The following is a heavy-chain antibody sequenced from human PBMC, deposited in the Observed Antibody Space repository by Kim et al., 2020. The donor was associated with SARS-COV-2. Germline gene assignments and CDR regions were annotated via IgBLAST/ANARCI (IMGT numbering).Heavy chain of an antibody. V-gene: IGHV3-33*06. CDR3: AKGSYYYGSGSYFDY. D-gene: IGHD3-10*01. J-gene: IGHJ4*02. Sequence: GGSLRLSCAASGFTFSSYAMHWVRQAPGKGLEWVAVIWYDGSNKYYADSVKGRFTISRDNSKNTLYLQMNSLRAEDTAVYYCAKGSYYYGSGSYFDYWGQGTLVTVSS. CDR1: GFTFSSYA. CDR2: IWYDGSNK.